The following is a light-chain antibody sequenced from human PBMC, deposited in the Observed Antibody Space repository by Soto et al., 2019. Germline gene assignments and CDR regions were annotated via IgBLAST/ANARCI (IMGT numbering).Light chain of an antibody. CDR1: QSVSSSY. CDR2: GAS. Sequence: EIVLTQSPGTLSLSPGERATLSCRASQSVSSSYLAWYQQKPGQAPRLLIYGASSRATGIPDRFSGSGSGTDFTLTISRLEPEDVAVYYCQQYYSSYTFGQGTKLEIK. V-gene: IGKV3-20*01. J-gene: IGKJ2*01. CDR3: QQYYSSYT.